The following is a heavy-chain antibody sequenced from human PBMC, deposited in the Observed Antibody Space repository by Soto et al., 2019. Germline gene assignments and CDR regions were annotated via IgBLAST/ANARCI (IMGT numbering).Heavy chain of an antibody. CDR3: ARDPGGGVFDI. Sequence: SETLSLTCAVSGGSISSGGYSWSWIRQPPGKGLEWIGYLYHGGNTYYNPSLKSRVTISVDRSKNQFSLKLTSVTAADTAVYYGARDPGGGVFDIWGQGTMVTVSS. V-gene: IGHV4-30-2*01. CDR2: LYHGGNT. CDR1: GGSISSGGYS. D-gene: IGHD2-8*01. J-gene: IGHJ3*02.